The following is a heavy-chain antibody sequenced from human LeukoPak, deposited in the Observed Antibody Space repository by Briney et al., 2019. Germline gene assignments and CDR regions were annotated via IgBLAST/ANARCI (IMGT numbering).Heavy chain of an antibody. CDR3: VRLYEEIASPRYYYYKDV. V-gene: IGHV3-21*01. CDR2: ISSSSSYI. CDR1: GFTFSSYS. J-gene: IGHJ6*03. D-gene: IGHD5-24*01. Sequence: PGGSLRLSCAASGFTFSSYSMHWVRQAPGKGLEWVSSISSSSSYIYYADSVKGRFTISRDNAKNSLHLQMNSLRAEDTAVYYCVRLYEEIASPRYYYYKDVWGKGTTVTISS.